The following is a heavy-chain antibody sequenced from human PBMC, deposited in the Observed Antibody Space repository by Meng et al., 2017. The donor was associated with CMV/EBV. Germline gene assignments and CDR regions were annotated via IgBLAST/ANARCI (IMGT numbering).Heavy chain of an antibody. D-gene: IGHD4-17*01. CDR2: IIPSSGST. Sequence: ASVKVSCKTSGYTFTRFHMHWVRQAPGQGLEWMGKIIPSSGSTTYAPRFQGRVTMTRDTSTSTVHMELNSLRSEDTAVYSCARDYGDYVFDYWGQGTLVTVSS. CDR3: ARDYGDYVFDY. CDR1: GYTFTRFH. V-gene: IGHV1-46*01. J-gene: IGHJ4*02.